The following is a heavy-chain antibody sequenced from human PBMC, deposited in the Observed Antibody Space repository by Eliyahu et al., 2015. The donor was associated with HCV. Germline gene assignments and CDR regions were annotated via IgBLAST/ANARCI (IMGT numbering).Heavy chain of an antibody. CDR2: IDHSGRT. CDR3: AKEDCSGGSCYFWFDP. CDR1: GGSFSVDY. J-gene: IGHJ5*02. Sequence: QVQLQQWGPGLLKPSETLSLTCAVSGGSFSVDYWTWIRQSPGKGLEWIGEIDHSGRTNYNPSLQSRVTFSVDTSKSQFSLKLTSVTAADTAVYYCAKEDCSGGSCYFWFDPLGPGNPGHRLL. V-gene: IGHV4-34*02. D-gene: IGHD2-15*01.